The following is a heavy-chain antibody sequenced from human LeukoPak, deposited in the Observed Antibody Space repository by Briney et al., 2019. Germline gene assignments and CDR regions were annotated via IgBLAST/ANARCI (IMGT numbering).Heavy chain of an antibody. Sequence: SVKVSCKASGGTFSSYAISWVRQAPGQGLEWMGGIIPIFGTANYAQKLQGRVTMTEDTSTDTAYMELSSLRSEDTAVYYCATALGGSGSYYSWDYWGQGTLVTVSS. D-gene: IGHD3-10*01. J-gene: IGHJ4*02. CDR3: ATALGGSGSYYSWDY. CDR2: IIPIFGTA. V-gene: IGHV1-69*06. CDR1: GGTFSSYA.